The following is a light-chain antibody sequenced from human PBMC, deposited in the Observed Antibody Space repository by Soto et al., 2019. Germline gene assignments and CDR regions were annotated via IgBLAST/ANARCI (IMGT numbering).Light chain of an antibody. J-gene: IGKJ4*01. Sequence: ETVLTQSPGTLSLSPGERASLSCRASQSISGRYLAWYQQKPGQAPRLLIYDASSRATGIPDRFSGSGSGTDFILTISRLESEDFAVYYCQQYGSSPLTFGGGTKVEIK. V-gene: IGKV3-20*01. CDR2: DAS. CDR3: QQYGSSPLT. CDR1: QSISGRY.